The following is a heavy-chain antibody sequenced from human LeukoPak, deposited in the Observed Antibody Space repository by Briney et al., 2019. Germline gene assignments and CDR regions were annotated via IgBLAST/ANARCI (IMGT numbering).Heavy chain of an antibody. CDR3: ASHLIVLVVYATDYYYYGMDV. J-gene: IGHJ6*02. V-gene: IGHV1-69*13. CDR1: GGTFSSYA. D-gene: IGHD2-8*01. Sequence: GASVKVSCKASGGTFSSYAISWVRQAPGQGLEWMGGIIPIFGTANYAQKFQGRVTITADESTGTAYMELSSLRSEDTAVYYCASHLIVLVVYATDYYYYGMDVWGQGTTVTVSS. CDR2: IIPIFGTA.